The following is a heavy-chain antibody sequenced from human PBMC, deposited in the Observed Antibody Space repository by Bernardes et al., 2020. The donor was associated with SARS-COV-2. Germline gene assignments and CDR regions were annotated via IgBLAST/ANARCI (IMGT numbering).Heavy chain of an antibody. CDR2: IYSGGST. J-gene: IGHJ6*02. CDR3: ARTTIFATYRYYYGMDV. Sequence: GGSLRLSCAASGFTVSSNYMSWVRQAPGKGLEWVSVIYSGGSTYYADSVKGRFTISRDNSKNTLYLQMNSLRAEDTAVYYCARTTIFATYRYYYGMDVWGQGTTVTVSS. D-gene: IGHD3-3*01. CDR1: GFTVSSNY. V-gene: IGHV3-53*01.